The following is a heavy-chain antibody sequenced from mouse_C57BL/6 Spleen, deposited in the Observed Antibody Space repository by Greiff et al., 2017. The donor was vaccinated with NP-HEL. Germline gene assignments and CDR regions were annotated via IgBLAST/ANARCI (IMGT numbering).Heavy chain of an antibody. CDR1: GYTFTDYY. D-gene: IGHD3-2*02. Sequence: VQLQQSGPELVKPGASVKISCKASGYTFTDYYMNWVKQSHGKSLEWIGDINPNNGGTSYNQKFKGKATLTVDKSSSTAYMERRSLTSEDSAVYYCARAGSGYVGFAYWGQGTLVTVSA. J-gene: IGHJ3*01. CDR3: ARAGSGYVGFAY. CDR2: INPNNGGT. V-gene: IGHV1-26*01.